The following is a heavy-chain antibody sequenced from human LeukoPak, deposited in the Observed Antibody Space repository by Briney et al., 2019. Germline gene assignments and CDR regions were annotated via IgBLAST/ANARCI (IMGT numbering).Heavy chain of an antibody. D-gene: IGHD3-10*01. CDR3: AHGSGIDYDP. V-gene: IGHV3-21*01. CDR2: ISSSSSYI. Sequence: GGSLRLSCAASGFTFSSYSMNWVRQAPEKGLEGVSSISSSSSYIYYADSVKGRFTISRDNAKNSLYLQMNSLRAEDTAVYYCAHGSGIDYDPWGQGTLVTVSS. J-gene: IGHJ5*02. CDR1: GFTFSSYS.